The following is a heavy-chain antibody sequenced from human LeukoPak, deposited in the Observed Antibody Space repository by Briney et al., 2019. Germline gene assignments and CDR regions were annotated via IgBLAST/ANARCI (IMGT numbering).Heavy chain of an antibody. CDR2: ISAYNGNT. Sequence: ASVKVSCKASGYTFTSYGINWVRQAPGQGLEWMGWISAYNGNTNYAQKLQGRVTMTTDTSTSTAYMELRSLRSDDTAVYYCARDLRGGQWLPLFDYWGQGTLVTVSS. CDR3: ARDLRGGQWLPLFDY. J-gene: IGHJ4*02. V-gene: IGHV1-18*01. D-gene: IGHD6-19*01. CDR1: GYTFTSYG.